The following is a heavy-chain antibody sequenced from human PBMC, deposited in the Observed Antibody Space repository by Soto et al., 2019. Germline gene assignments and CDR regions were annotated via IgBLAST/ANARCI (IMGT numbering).Heavy chain of an antibody. D-gene: IGHD6-13*01. Sequence: QVQLVQSGAEVKKPGASVKVSCKASGYTFTNYYIHWVRQAPRQGLEWMGIINPTGGSTNYAQKFQGRVTLTMDTSTSTVYMELSSLRFEDTAVYYCARDLAAADYWGQGTLVTVSS. CDR3: ARDLAAADY. CDR2: INPTGGST. V-gene: IGHV1-46*01. J-gene: IGHJ4*02. CDR1: GYTFTNYY.